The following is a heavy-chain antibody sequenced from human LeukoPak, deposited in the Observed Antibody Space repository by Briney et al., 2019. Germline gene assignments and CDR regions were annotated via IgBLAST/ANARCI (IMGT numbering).Heavy chain of an antibody. CDR1: GYTFTSYG. J-gene: IGHJ6*02. CDR3: ARSAADTERDYYYYYGMDV. V-gene: IGHV1-18*01. Sequence: GASVKVSCKASGYTFTSYGISWVRQAPGQGLEWMGWISAYNGNTNYAQKLQGRVTMTTDTSTSTAYVELRSLRSDDTAVYYCARSAADTERDYYYYYGMDVWGQGTTVTVSS. CDR2: ISAYNGNT. D-gene: IGHD6-13*01.